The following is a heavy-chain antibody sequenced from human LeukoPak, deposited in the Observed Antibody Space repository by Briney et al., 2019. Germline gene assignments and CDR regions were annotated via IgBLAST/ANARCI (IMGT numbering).Heavy chain of an antibody. J-gene: IGHJ5*02. CDR2: ISAYNGNT. CDR3: ARVGAVAGRDWFDP. D-gene: IGHD6-19*01. CDR1: GYTITSYG. V-gene: IGHV1-18*01. Sequence: ASVKVSCKASGYTITSYGISWVRQAPGQGLEWMGWISAYNGNTNYAQKLQGRVTMTTDTSTSTAYMELRSLRSDDTAVYYCARVGAVAGRDWFDPWGQGTLVTVSS.